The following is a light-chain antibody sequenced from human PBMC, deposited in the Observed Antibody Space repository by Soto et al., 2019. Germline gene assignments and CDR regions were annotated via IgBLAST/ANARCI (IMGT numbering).Light chain of an antibody. J-gene: IGLJ7*01. V-gene: IGLV8-61*01. CDR3: VLYMGSGINV. CDR2: STN. Sequence: QTVVTQEPSLSVSPGGTVTFTCGFSSGSVSTNYYPSWYQQTPRQSPRTLMYSTNTRSSGVPDRFSGSILGNKAALTITGAQADDESDYYCVLYMGSGINVFGGGTQLTVL. CDR1: SGSVSTNYY.